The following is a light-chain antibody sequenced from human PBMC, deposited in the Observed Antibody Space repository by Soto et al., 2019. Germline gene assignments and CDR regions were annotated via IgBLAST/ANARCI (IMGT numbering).Light chain of an antibody. CDR2: AAS. V-gene: IGKV1-9*01. J-gene: IGKJ4*01. CDR1: QGISSY. Sequence: DIQLTQSPSFLSASVGDRVTITCRASQGISSYLAWYQQKPGKAPRLLIYAASTLQSGVPSRFSGSGSGAEFTLTISSLPPEDFATYYCQQLNRYPLTFGGGTKVEIK. CDR3: QQLNRYPLT.